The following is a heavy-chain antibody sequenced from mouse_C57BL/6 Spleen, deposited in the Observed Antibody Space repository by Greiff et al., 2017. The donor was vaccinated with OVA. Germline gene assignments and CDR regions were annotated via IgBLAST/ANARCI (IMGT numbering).Heavy chain of an antibody. V-gene: IGHV5-17*01. D-gene: IGHD6-1*01. Sequence: VQLKESGGGLVKPGGSLKLSCAASGFTFSDYGMHWVRQAPEKGLEWVAYISSGSSTIYYADTVKGRFTISRDNAKNTLFLQMTSLRSEDTAMYYYARRGSFYAMDYWGQGTSVTVSS. CDR2: ISSGSSTI. CDR1: GFTFSDYG. CDR3: ARRGSFYAMDY. J-gene: IGHJ4*01.